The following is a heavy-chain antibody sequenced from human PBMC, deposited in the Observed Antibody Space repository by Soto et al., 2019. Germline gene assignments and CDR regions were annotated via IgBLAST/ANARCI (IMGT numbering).Heavy chain of an antibody. Sequence: HEHLVQSGAEVKRPGASLKVSCKASGYSFTGYYIHWVRQARGQGLEWMGWINPDSGARNYAQNFQGRVTLTSDTSISTASMDLTSLTSDDTAVYYCARGDYGTGGYPFPYFDYWGQGTLVIVSS. CDR2: INPDSGAR. V-gene: IGHV1-2*02. CDR3: ARGDYGTGGYPFPYFDY. J-gene: IGHJ4*02. CDR1: GYSFTGYY. D-gene: IGHD2-8*02.